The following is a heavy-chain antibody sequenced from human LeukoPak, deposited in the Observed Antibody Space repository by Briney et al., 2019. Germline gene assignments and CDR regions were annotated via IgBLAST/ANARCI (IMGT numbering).Heavy chain of an antibody. J-gene: IGHJ4*02. CDR2: ISYDGSNK. Sequence: GGSLRLSCVASGFTFSSYAMHWVRQAPGKGLEWVAVISYDGSNKYYADSVKGRFTISRDNSKNTLYLQMNSLRAEDTAVYYCAREPVAYCGGDCYSGYFDYWGQGTLVTVSS. CDR3: AREPVAYCGGDCYSGYFDY. V-gene: IGHV3-30-3*01. D-gene: IGHD2-21*02. CDR1: GFTFSSYA.